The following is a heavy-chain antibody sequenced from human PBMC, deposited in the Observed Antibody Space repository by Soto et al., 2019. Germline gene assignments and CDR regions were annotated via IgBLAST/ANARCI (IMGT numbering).Heavy chain of an antibody. CDR2: INDIATTT. Sequence: GGSLRLSCAASWFTFNCCAMSWVRLAPGKGLEWVANINDIATTTNYADSVKGRFTISRDQSKNTLYLLMNNLRAEDTAVYFWAKQAELLPPTSTVAPWARETQVTVPS. V-gene: IGHV3-23*01. D-gene: IGHD2-21*01. CDR1: WFTFNCCA. CDR3: AKQAELLPPTSTVAP. J-gene: IGHJ5*02.